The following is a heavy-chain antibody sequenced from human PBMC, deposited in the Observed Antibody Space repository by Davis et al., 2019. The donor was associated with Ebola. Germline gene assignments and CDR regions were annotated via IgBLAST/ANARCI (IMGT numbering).Heavy chain of an antibody. CDR3: ARARGISTWFDP. CDR2: IYYSGST. J-gene: IGHJ5*02. Sequence: MPSETLSLTCTVSGGSISSSSYYWGWIRQPPGKGLEWIGSIYYSGSTYYNPSLKSRVTISVDTSKNQFSLKLSSVTAADTAVYYCARARGISTWFDPWGQGTLVTVSS. V-gene: IGHV4-39*07. CDR1: GGSISSSSYY. D-gene: IGHD3-3*01.